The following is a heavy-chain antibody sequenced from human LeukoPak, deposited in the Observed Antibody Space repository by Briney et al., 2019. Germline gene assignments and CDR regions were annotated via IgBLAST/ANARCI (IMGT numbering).Heavy chain of an antibody. CDR1: GFTFSSYW. V-gene: IGHV3-74*01. J-gene: IGHJ1*01. Sequence: GGSLRLSCAASGFTFSSYWMHWVRQAPGKGLVWVSRIKGDGNTNYADSVKGRFTISRDNAKNTVSLQMNSLRAEDTGVYYCARAPSKIGGYYPEYFRHWGQGTLVTVSS. CDR2: IKGDGNT. CDR3: ARAPSKIGGYYPEYFRH. D-gene: IGHD3-22*01.